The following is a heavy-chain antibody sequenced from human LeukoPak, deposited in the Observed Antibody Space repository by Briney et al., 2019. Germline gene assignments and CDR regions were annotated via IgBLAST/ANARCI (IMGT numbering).Heavy chain of an antibody. V-gene: IGHV4-34*01. D-gene: IGHD3-9*01. J-gene: IGHJ4*02. CDR3: ARVGHDILTGYHFDY. Sequence: SETLSLTCAVYGGSFSGYYWSWIRQPPGKGLEWIGEINHSGSTNYNPSLKSRVTISVDTSKNQFSLKLSSVTAADTAVYYCARVGHDILTGYHFDYWGQGTLVTVSS. CDR2: INHSGST. CDR1: GGSFSGYY.